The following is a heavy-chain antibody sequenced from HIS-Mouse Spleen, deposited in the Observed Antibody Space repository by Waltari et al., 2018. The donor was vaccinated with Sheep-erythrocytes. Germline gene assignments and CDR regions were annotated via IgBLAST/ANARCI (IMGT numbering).Heavy chain of an antibody. J-gene: IGHJ4*02. D-gene: IGHD2-2*01. CDR3: AKDISRNIVVVPAAVGDY. Sequence: QVQLVESGGGVVQPGRSLRLSCAASGFTFSSYGMHWVRQAPGKGRELVAVISYDGSNKYYADSVKVRFTISRDNSKNTLYLQMNSLRAEDTAVYYCAKDISRNIVVVPAAVGDYWGQGTLVTVSS. V-gene: IGHV3-30*18. CDR1: GFTFSSYG. CDR2: ISYDGSNK.